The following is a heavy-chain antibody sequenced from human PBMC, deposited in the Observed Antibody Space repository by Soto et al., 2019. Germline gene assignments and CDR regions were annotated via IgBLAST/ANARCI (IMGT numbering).Heavy chain of an antibody. Sequence: GGSLRLSCVASGFIFSLYSMSWVRQTPGKGLEWVAKIPQDGVDGHYADAVKGRFTISRDNGKNSLYLQMNNLRAEDTAVYYCAXDHLILPAHNFFYGSDVWGRGATVTVSS. CDR3: AXDHLILPAHNFFYGSDV. CDR2: IPQDGVDG. J-gene: IGHJ6*02. CDR1: GFIFSLYS. V-gene: IGHV3-7*03. D-gene: IGHD2-21*02.